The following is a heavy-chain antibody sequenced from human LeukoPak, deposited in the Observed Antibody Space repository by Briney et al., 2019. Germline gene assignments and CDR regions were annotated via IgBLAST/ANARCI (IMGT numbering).Heavy chain of an antibody. V-gene: IGHV1-69*06. D-gene: IGHD2-2*02. CDR3: ARTTVVVVPAAIFNWFDP. CDR1: GGTFSSYA. Sequence: SVKVSCKASGGTFSSYAISWVRQAPGQGLEWMGGIIPIFGTANYAQKFQGRVTITADKSTSTAYMELCSLRSEDTAVYYCARTTVVVVPAAIFNWFDPWGQGTLVTVSS. CDR2: IIPIFGTA. J-gene: IGHJ5*02.